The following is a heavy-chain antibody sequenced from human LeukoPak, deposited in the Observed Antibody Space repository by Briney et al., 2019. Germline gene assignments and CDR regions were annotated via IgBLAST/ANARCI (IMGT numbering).Heavy chain of an antibody. CDR1: GFSFSNND. CDR3: ARDPSAGYCTNGVCYTGLFDY. J-gene: IGHJ4*02. Sequence: GGSLRLSCVASGFSFSNNDMTWVRQAPGKGLEWLSGISGSGINTYYADSVKGRFTISRDNSKNMVYLQMNSLRAEDTAVYYCARDPSAGYCTNGVCYTGLFDYWGQGTLVTVSS. V-gene: IGHV3-23*01. CDR2: ISGSGINT. D-gene: IGHD2-8*01.